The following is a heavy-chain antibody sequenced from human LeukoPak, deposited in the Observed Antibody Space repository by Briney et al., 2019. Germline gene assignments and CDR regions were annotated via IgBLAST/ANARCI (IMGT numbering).Heavy chain of an antibody. CDR1: GFTFSSYW. D-gene: IGHD2-2*01. CDR3: ARVPLVVPVANYMGPFDY. V-gene: IGHV3-7*01. CDR2: IKQDGSEK. J-gene: IGHJ4*02. Sequence: GGSLRLSCAASGFTFSSYWMSWVRQAPGKGLEWVANIKQDGSEKYYVDSVEGRFTISRDNAKNSLYLQLNSLRAEDTAVYYCARVPLVVPVANYMGPFDYWGQGTLVTVSS.